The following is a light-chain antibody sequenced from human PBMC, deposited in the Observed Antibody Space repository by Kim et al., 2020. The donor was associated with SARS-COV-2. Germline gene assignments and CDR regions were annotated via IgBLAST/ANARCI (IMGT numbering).Light chain of an antibody. J-gene: IGLJ2*01. CDR1: TGPVTSGHI. V-gene: IGLV7-46*01. CDR2: DTG. Sequence: PGGTVTLTCASSTGPVTSGHIPYWFQQKPGQAPTTLIFDTGNRHSWTPARFSGSLLGGKAALTLSAARPEDEADYYCLLSYSDSRVFGGGTQLTVL. CDR3: LLSYSDSRV.